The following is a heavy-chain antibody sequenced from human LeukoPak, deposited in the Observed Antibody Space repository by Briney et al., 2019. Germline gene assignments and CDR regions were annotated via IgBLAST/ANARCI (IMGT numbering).Heavy chain of an antibody. Sequence: GGSLRLSCAASGFTFNSYAIHWVRQAPGKGLEWVANIKQDGSEKYYVDSVKDRFTISRDNAKNSLYLQMNSLRAEDTAVYYCARDLRGMLGAYWGQGTLVTVSS. CDR2: IKQDGSEK. D-gene: IGHD2-8*01. V-gene: IGHV3-7*03. CDR1: GFTFNSYA. J-gene: IGHJ4*02. CDR3: ARDLRGMLGAY.